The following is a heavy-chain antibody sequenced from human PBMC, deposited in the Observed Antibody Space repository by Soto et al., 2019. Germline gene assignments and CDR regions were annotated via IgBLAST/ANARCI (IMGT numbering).Heavy chain of an antibody. CDR1: GGSISSSSYY. Sequence: PSETLSLTCTVSGGSISSSSYYWGWIRQPPGKGLEWIGSIYYSGSTYYNPSLKSRVTISVDTSKNQFSLKLSSVTAADTAVYYCARLLRFYDNWFDPWGQGTLVTVSS. CDR3: ARLLRFYDNWFDP. J-gene: IGHJ5*02. V-gene: IGHV4-39*01. D-gene: IGHD3-3*01. CDR2: IYYSGST.